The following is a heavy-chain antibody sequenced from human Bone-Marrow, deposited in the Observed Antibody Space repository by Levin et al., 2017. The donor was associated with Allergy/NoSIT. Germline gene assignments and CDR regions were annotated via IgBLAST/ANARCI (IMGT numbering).Heavy chain of an antibody. V-gene: IGHV1-2*02. CDR1: GYTFPGYW. Sequence: GASVKVSCKASGYTFPGYWIHWVRQAPAQGFEWMGCITPDSGLTNYAQRFKDRFTMTRDKSISTVYMELTRLTSDDTAIYYCAEGRGWCDGMSCPGLGVWGQGSTVTVSS. CDR2: ITPDSGLT. D-gene: IGHD2-8*01. J-gene: IGHJ6*02. CDR3: AEGRGWCDGMSCPGLGV.